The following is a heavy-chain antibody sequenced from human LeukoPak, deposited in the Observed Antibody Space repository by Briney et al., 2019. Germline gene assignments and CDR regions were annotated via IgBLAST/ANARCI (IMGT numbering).Heavy chain of an antibody. CDR1: GYTFTNYG. CDR2: ISAYNGNT. Sequence: ASVKVSCKASGYTFTNYGISWVRQAPGQGLEWMGWISAYNGNTNYAQKLQGRVTMTTDTSTSTAYMELRSLRSDDTAVYYCARFLGYYYDSSGPAQGWFDPWGQGTLVTVSS. D-gene: IGHD3-22*01. V-gene: IGHV1-18*01. CDR3: ARFLGYYYDSSGPAQGWFDP. J-gene: IGHJ5*02.